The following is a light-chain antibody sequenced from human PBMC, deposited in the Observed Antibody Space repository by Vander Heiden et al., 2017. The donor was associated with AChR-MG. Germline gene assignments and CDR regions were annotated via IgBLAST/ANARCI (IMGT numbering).Light chain of an antibody. Sequence: DIQMTQSPSSLSASVGDRVIIPCRASQSIRMYLNWYQQKPGKAPELLIYAASSLQSGVPSRFSGSGFGTDFSLTISRLQPEDFATYYCHQSDSTPPTFGQRTKLEVK. CDR1: QSIRMY. CDR2: AAS. CDR3: HQSDSTPPT. V-gene: IGKV1-39*01. J-gene: IGKJ2*01.